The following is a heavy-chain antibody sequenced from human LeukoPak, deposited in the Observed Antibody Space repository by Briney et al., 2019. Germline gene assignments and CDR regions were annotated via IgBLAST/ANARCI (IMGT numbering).Heavy chain of an antibody. V-gene: IGHV3-33*03. CDR3: ARTKMNSAYFDS. D-gene: IGHD2-21*01. J-gene: IGHJ4*02. CDR1: GFTFSSYF. CDR2: IWYDGSSK. Sequence: PGGSLRLSCAASGFTFSSYFMHWVRQAPGKGLEWVAVIWYDGSSKNYADSVKGRSTISRDNAKNSLSLQMSSLRADDTAVYYCARTKMNSAYFDSWGQGSLVTVSS.